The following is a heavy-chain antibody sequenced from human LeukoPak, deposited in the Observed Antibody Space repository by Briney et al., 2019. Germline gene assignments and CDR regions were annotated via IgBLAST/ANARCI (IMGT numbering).Heavy chain of an antibody. D-gene: IGHD3-22*01. CDR2: ISSNGGST. V-gene: IGHV3-64*01. CDR1: GFTFSSYA. J-gene: IGHJ6*02. Sequence: GGSLRLSCAASGFTFSSYAMHWVRQAPGKGLEYVSAISSNGGSTYYANSVKGRFTISRDNSKNTLYLQMGSLRAEDMAVYYCARTPYYYDSSGYLGGGYCYYGMDVWGQGTTVTVSS. CDR3: ARTPYYYDSSGYLGGGYCYYGMDV.